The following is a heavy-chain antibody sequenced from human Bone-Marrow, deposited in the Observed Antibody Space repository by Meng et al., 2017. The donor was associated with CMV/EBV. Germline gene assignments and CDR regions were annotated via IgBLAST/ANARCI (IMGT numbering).Heavy chain of an antibody. D-gene: IGHD3-3*01. V-gene: IGHV3-15*01. CDR3: TAPRITIFGVVIDNWFDP. CDR1: GFTLSKAW. CDR2: IKSKTDGGTT. J-gene: IGHJ5*02. Sequence: GESLKISCAASGFTLSKAWMSWVRQAPGKGLEWVGRIKSKTDGGTTDYAAPVKGRFTISRDDSKNTLYLQMNSLKTEDTAVYYCTAPRITIFGVVIDNWFDPWGQGTLVTVSS.